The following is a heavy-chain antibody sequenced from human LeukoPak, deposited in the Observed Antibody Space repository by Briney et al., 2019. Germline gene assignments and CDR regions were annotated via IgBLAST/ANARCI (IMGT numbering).Heavy chain of an antibody. CDR2: IYYSGNT. J-gene: IGHJ4*02. V-gene: IGHV4-59*08. CDR1: GGSISGDH. D-gene: IGHD2-15*01. CDR3: ARRKGCSGGSCYGDTFDY. Sequence: PSETLSLTCTVSGGSISGDHWNWLRQPPGKGLEWIGYIYYSGNTNYNPSLKSRVTISVDTSKNQFSLKLNSVTAANTAVYYCARRKGCSGGSCYGDTFDYWGQGTLVTVSS.